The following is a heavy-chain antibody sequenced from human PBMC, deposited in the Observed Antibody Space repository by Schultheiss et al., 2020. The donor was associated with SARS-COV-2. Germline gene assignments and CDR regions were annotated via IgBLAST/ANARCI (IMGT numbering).Heavy chain of an antibody. CDR1: GFTFSDYY. CDR3: VRVRCINTRGLCYFDH. Sequence: GESLKISCSASGFTFSDYYMAWIRQAPGKGLEIVSYISERSGYKNYADSVVGRFTISRDNSEDTLELQMNSLRIQDTAVYFCVRVRCINTRGLCYFDHWGQGTVVTVSS. D-gene: IGHD1-14*01. CDR2: ISERSGYK. V-gene: IGHV3-11*06. J-gene: IGHJ4*02.